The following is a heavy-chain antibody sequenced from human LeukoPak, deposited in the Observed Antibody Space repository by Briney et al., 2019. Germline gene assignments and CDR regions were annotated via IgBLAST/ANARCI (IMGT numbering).Heavy chain of an antibody. D-gene: IGHD2-15*01. J-gene: IGHJ2*01. V-gene: IGHV4-59*01. CDR3: ARGYCSGGSCHSGRYYFDF. CDR2: IFYSGST. CDR1: GGSISSYY. Sequence: PSETLSLTCTVSGGSISSYYWTWLRQPPGKGLEGVGYIFYSGSTNYSPSLKSRVAISVETSKNQFSLKLNSVTTADTAVYYCARGYCSGGSCHSGRYYFDFWGRGTLVTVSS.